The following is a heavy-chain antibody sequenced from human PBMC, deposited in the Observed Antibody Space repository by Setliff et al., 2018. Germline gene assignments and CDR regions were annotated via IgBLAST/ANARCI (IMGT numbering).Heavy chain of an antibody. J-gene: IGHJ6*02. CDR1: GGTFSSYA. CDR2: IIPIFGTA. CDR3: ARDLIDPDYGDYLSFYYYGTDV. Sequence: SVKVSCKASGGTFSSYAISWVRQAPGQGLEWMGGIIPIFGTANYAQKFQGRVTITADESTSTAYMELSSLRSEDTAVYYCARDLIDPDYGDYLSFYYYGTDVWGQGTTVTVSS. V-gene: IGHV1-69*13. D-gene: IGHD4-17*01.